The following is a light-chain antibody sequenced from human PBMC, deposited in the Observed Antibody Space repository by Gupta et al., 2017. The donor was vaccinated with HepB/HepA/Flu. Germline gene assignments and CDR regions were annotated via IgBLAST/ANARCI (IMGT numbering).Light chain of an antibody. CDR1: ELGHKY. V-gene: IGLV3-1*01. J-gene: IGLJ2*01. CDR2: QSS. Sequence: SYDLTQPPSVSVSPGQTANITCSGHELGHKYSSWYQQKPGRSPVLVIFQSSRRPSGIPERFSGSNSGNTATLTISGTQATDEADYYCQAWDRRNYFFGGGTRLTVL. CDR3: QAWDRRNYF.